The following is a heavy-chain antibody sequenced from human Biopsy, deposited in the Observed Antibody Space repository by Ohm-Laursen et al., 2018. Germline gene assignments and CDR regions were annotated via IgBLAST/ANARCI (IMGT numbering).Heavy chain of an antibody. J-gene: IGHJ5*02. CDR1: GGSISNNNYY. V-gene: IGHV4-39*01. D-gene: IGHD3-22*01. Sequence: SETLSLTCPVSGGSISNNNYYWGWIRQPPGKGLEWIGSIFYRGSTHPKPSLKSRVNISVDTSKNQFSLKLNSLTAADTAVYYCARDYDTSGYYYVSWGQGTLVTVSS. CDR3: ARDYDTSGYYYVS. CDR2: IFYRGST.